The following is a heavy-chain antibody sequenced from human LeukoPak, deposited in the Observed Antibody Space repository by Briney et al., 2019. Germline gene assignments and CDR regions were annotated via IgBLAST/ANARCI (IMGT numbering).Heavy chain of an antibody. CDR3: AKDMVPYEH. J-gene: IGHJ1*01. Sequence: GGSLRPVSAAAGFTVRSYGRCWVRQAPGKKLEWVSAISGSGGSTYYADSVKGRFTISRDNSKNTLYLQMNSLRAEDTAVYYCAKDMVPYEHWGQGTLVTVS. CDR1: GFTVRSYG. CDR2: ISGSGGST. D-gene: IGHD3-10*01. V-gene: IGHV3-23*01.